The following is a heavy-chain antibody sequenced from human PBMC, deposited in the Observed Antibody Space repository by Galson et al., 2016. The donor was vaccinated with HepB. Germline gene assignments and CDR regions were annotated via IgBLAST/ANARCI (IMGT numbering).Heavy chain of an antibody. J-gene: IGHJ3*02. CDR1: GFSFSGSP. CDR3: AKDPAFTNPFDI. V-gene: IGHV3-23*01. CDR2: INVYAEDT. Sequence: SLRLSCAASGFSFSGSPMTWVRQAPGKGLEWVSTINVYAEDTHYVDSVKGRFAISRDNSKSTLYLYMTNLRSDDTAIYYCAKDPAFTNPFDIWGPGTMGTVSS. D-gene: IGHD2-8*01.